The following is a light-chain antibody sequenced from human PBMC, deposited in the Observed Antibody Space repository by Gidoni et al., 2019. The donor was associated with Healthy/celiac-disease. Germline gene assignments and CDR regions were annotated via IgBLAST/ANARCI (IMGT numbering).Light chain of an antibody. Sequence: DIQMTESPSTLSESVGDRVTITCRASPSISSWLALYQRKPGKAPKLLIYYASILDSGVPSRFSGSGSGTEFTLTISSLQPDDFATYYCQQYNSYSTFGQGTKVEIK. J-gene: IGKJ1*01. V-gene: IGKV1-5*01. CDR2: YAS. CDR1: PSISSW. CDR3: QQYNSYST.